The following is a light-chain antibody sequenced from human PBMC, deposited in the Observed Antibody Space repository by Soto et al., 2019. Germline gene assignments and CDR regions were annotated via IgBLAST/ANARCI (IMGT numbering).Light chain of an antibody. CDR3: QQYNSYSPWT. CDR2: DAS. V-gene: IGKV1-5*01. Sequence: DIQMTQSPSTLSASVGDRVTITCRASQSISSWLAWYQQKPGKAPKLLIYDASSLESGVPSRFSGSGSGTEFTLTISSLQPDDFATDYCQQYNSYSPWTFGQGTKGESK. CDR1: QSISSW. J-gene: IGKJ1*01.